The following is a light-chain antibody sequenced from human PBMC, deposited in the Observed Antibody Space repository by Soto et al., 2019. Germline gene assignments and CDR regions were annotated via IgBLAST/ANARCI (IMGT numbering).Light chain of an antibody. J-gene: IGLJ1*01. V-gene: IGLV2-14*01. CDR3: SSFSSGSTL. CDR1: SSDVGGYNY. CDR2: EVS. Sequence: QSALTQPASVSGSPGQSITISCTGTSSDVGGYNYVSWYQQHPGKAPKLMIYEVSNRPSGVSNRFSGSKSGNTASLTISGLQVEDEADYYCSSFSSGSTLFGTGTKLTVL.